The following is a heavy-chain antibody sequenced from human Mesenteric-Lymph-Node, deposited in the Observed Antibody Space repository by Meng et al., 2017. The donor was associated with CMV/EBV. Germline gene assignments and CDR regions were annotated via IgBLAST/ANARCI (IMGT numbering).Heavy chain of an antibody. CDR3: AKDMGDYHHAFDT. J-gene: IGHJ3*02. V-gene: IGHV3-9*01. Sequence: SLKISCAASGFTFDAYAMHWVRQAPGKGLEWVSSIGWNSGDIGYADSVKGRFTISKDDARNSLVLQMNSLRVDDTALYYCAKDMGDYHHAFDTWGQGTMVTVSS. D-gene: IGHD1-26*01. CDR1: GFTFDAYA. CDR2: IGWNSGDI.